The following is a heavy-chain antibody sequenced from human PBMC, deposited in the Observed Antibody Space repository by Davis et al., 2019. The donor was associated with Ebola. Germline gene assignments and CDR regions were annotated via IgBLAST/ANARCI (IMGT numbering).Heavy chain of an antibody. J-gene: IGHJ5*02. CDR2: IYYSGST. CDR1: GGSVSSGSYY. V-gene: IGHV4-61*01. D-gene: IGHD3-10*01. CDR3: AGGLLWFGELLNNWFDP. Sequence: SETLSLTCTVSGGSVSSGSYYWSWIRQPPGKGLEWIGYIYYSGSTNYNPSLKSRVTISVDTSKNQFSLKLSSVTAADTAVYYCAGGLLWFGELLNNWFDPWGQGTLVTVSS.